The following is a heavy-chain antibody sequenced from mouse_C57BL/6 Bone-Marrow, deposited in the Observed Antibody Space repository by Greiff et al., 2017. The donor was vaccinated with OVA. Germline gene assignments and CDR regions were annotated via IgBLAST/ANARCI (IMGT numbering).Heavy chain of an antibody. CDR1: GYSITSGYY. CDR2: ISYDGSN. Sequence: DVKLVESGPGLVKPSQSLSLTCSVTGYSITSGYYWNWIRQFPGNKLEWMGYISYDGSNNYNPSLKNRISITRDTSKNQFFLKLNSVTTEDTATYYCARGGPDYWGQGTTLTVSS. J-gene: IGHJ2*01. V-gene: IGHV3-6*01. CDR3: ARGGPDY.